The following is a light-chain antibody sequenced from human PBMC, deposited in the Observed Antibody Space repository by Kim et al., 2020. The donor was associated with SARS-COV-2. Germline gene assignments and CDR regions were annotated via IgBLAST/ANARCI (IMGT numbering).Light chain of an antibody. V-gene: IGKV3-15*01. J-gene: IGKJ2*01. CDR1: QSVSSN. CDR2: GAS. CDR3: QQYNNWTPYT. Sequence: VSPGERAALSCRASQSVSSNLAWYQQKPGQAPRLLIYGASTRATGIPARFSGSGSGTEFTLTISSLQSEEFAVYYCQQYNNWTPYTFGQETKLEI.